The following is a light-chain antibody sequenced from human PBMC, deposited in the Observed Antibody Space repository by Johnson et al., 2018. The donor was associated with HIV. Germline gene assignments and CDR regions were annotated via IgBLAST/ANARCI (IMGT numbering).Light chain of an antibody. CDR1: SSNIENNY. J-gene: IGLJ1*01. Sequence: QSVLTQPPSVSAASGQRVDISCSGSSSNIENNYLSWYQQLPHTAPRLLISDNNKRPSGIPDRFSGSQSRASATLHITGLQTGDEADYYCGTWDNSLNVYVFGTGTNVTVL. CDR3: GTWDNSLNVYV. CDR2: DNN. V-gene: IGLV1-51*01.